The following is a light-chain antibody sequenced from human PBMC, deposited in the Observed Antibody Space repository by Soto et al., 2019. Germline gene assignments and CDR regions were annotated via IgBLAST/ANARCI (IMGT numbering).Light chain of an antibody. CDR1: QSVKNNY. Sequence: IILTQSPGTLSLSPGDRATLSCRASQSVKNNYLVWYQQTVGQAPRLLMSGASSRATGVPDRFSGSGSGTDFTLTISRVEPEDFAVYYCQQYGSSPTFGQGTRLETK. J-gene: IGKJ5*01. CDR3: QQYGSSPT. V-gene: IGKV3-20*01. CDR2: GAS.